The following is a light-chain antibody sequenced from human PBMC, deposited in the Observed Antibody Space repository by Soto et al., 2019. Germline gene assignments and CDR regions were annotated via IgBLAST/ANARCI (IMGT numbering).Light chain of an antibody. CDR2: DVS. CDR3: SSYTTSNTRQIV. CDR1: SSDVGGYNY. Sequence: LTQPASVSGSPGQSITISCTGTSSDVGGYNYVSWYQHHPGKAPKLMIFDVSNRPSGVSNRFSGSKSGNTASLTIFGLQPEDEADYYCSSYTTSNTRQIVFGTGTKVTVL. J-gene: IGLJ1*01. V-gene: IGLV2-14*03.